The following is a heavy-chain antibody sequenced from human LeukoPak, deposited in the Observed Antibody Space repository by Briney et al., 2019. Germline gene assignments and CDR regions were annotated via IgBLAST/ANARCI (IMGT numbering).Heavy chain of an antibody. CDR2: ISYDGSNK. D-gene: IGHD3-9*01. CDR3: ARGGRYFDWSLDY. Sequence: GRSLRLSCAASGFTFSSYAMHWVRQAPGKGLEWVAVISYDGSNKYYADSVKGRFTISRDNSKNSLYLQMNSLRAEDTAVYYCARGGRYFDWSLDYWGQGTLVTVSS. V-gene: IGHV3-30*04. J-gene: IGHJ4*02. CDR1: GFTFSSYA.